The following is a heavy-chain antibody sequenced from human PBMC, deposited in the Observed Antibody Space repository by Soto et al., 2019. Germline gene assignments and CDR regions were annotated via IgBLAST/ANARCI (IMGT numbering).Heavy chain of an antibody. CDR3: TGEGELLPNWFDP. J-gene: IGHJ5*02. CDR1: GFTFGDYA. V-gene: IGHV3-49*03. CDR2: IRSKAYGGTT. Sequence: GGSLRLSCTASGFTFGDYAMSWFRQAPGKGLEWIGFIRSKAYGGTTEYAASVKGRFTISRDDSKSIAYLQMNSLKTEDTAVYYCTGEGELLPNWFDPWGQGTLVTVSS. D-gene: IGHD1-26*01.